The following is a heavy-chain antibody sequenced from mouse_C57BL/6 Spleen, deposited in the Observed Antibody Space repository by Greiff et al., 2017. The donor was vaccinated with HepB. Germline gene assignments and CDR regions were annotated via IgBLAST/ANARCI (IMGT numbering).Heavy chain of an antibody. CDR1: GYTFTSYW. J-gene: IGHJ2*01. Sequence: QVQLKQPGAELVKPGASVKLSCKASGYTFTSYWMHWVKQRPGQGLEWIGMIHPNSGSTNYNEKFKSKATLTVDKSSSTAYMQLSSLTSEDSAVYYCARNHGSSSFDYWGQGTTLTVSS. V-gene: IGHV1-64*01. CDR3: ARNHGSSSFDY. CDR2: IHPNSGST. D-gene: IGHD1-1*01.